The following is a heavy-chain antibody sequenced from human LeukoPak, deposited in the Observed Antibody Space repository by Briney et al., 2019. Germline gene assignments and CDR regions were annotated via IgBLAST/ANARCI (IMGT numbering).Heavy chain of an antibody. CDR1: GYTFTSYG. V-gene: IGHV1-18*01. J-gene: IGHJ4*02. Sequence: ASVKVSCKASGYTFTSYGISWVRQAPGQGLEWMGWISAYNGNTNYAQKLQGRVTMTTDTSTSTVYMELRSLRSDDTAVYYCARWTYRGATYIPPKIFDYWGQGTLVTVSS. CDR2: ISAYNGNT. CDR3: ARWTYRGATYIPPKIFDY. D-gene: IGHD1-26*01.